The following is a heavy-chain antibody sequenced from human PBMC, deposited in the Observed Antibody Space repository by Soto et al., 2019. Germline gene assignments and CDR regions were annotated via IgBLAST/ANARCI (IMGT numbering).Heavy chain of an antibody. D-gene: IGHD3-16*01. CDR2: IFYSGST. J-gene: IGHJ4*02. Sequence: SETLSLTCTVSGGSISSRNYYWGWIRQPPGKGLEWIGSIFYSGSTYYNPSLKSRLTTSVDTSKNQFSLKLSSVTAADTAVYYCARENSNIRDVIRIPPDCWGQGTLVTVSP. V-gene: IGHV4-39*02. CDR1: GGSISSRNYY. CDR3: ARENSNIRDVIRIPPDC.